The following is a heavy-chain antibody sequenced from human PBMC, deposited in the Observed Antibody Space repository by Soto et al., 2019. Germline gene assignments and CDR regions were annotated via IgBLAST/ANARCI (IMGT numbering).Heavy chain of an antibody. CDR1: GFTFDDYA. J-gene: IGHJ6*02. CDR2: ISWNSGDI. CDR3: AKDAIHVLLGYTYGAGGMDV. V-gene: IGHV3-9*01. D-gene: IGHD5-18*01. Sequence: EVQLVESGGDLVQPGRSLRLSCAASGFTFDDYAMHWVRLAPGKGLEWASGISWNSGDIYYADSVKGRFTIARDNAKNSLYLQMNSLRPDDTAMYCCAKDAIHVLLGYTYGAGGMDVWGQGTTVTVPS.